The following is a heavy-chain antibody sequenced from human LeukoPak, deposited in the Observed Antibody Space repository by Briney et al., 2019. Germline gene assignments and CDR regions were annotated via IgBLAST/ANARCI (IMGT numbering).Heavy chain of an antibody. J-gene: IGHJ6*03. CDR1: GFTLSSYA. V-gene: IGHV3-23*01. CDR3: AKDSKIVGATFRSYHYMDV. CDR2: IRGSGDRT. Sequence: GGSLRLSCVVSGFTLSSYAMSWVRQAPGKGLEWVSAIRGSGDRTHYADSVKGRFTISRDNSKNTLYLQMNSLRAEDTAVYYCAKDSKIVGATFRSYHYMDVWGKGTAVTVSS. D-gene: IGHD1-26*01.